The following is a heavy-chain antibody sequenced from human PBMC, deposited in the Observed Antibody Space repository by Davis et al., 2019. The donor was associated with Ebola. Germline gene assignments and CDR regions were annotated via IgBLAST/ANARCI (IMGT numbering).Heavy chain of an antibody. CDR3: ARDASYDSSGYYNK. V-gene: IGHV4-39*07. Sequence: MPSETLSLTCTVSGCSISSGSYYWSSIRQPPGKGLEWIGEISHSGSTNYNPSLKSRVTISVDTSKNQFSLKLSSVTAADTAVYYCARDASYDSSGYYNKWGQGTLVTVSS. CDR1: GCSISSGSYY. D-gene: IGHD3-22*01. J-gene: IGHJ4*02. CDR2: ISHSGST.